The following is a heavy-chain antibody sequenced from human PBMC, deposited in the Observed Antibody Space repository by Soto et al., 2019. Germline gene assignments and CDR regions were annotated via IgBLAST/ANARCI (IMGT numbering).Heavy chain of an antibody. CDR3: ARGYYGDYVGYNWFDP. D-gene: IGHD4-17*01. CDR2: INHSGST. Sequence: SETLSLTCAVYGGSFSGYYWSWIRQPPGKGLEWIGEINHSGSTNYNPSLKSRVTISVDTSKNQFSLKLSSVTAADTAVYYCARGYYGDYVGYNWFDPWGQGTLVTVSS. V-gene: IGHV4-34*01. J-gene: IGHJ5*02. CDR1: GGSFSGYY.